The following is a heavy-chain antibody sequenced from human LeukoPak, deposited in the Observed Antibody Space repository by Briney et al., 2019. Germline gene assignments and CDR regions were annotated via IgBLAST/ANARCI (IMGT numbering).Heavy chain of an antibody. D-gene: IGHD3-10*01. J-gene: IGHJ4*02. Sequence: SETLSPTCAVYGGSFSGYYWRWFRQPPGKGLEWIGEINHSGSTNYNPSLKSRVTISVDTSKNQFSLKLSSVTPADTAVYYCAAAPRGSGYYFDYWGQGTLVTVSS. CDR3: AAAPRGSGYYFDY. CDR2: INHSGST. CDR1: GGSFSGYY. V-gene: IGHV4-34*01.